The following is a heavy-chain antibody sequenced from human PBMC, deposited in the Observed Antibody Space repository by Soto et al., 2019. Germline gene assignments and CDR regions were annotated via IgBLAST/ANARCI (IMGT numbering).Heavy chain of an antibody. CDR1: GYTFTSYG. J-gene: IGHJ5*02. V-gene: IGHV1-18*01. Sequence: QVQLVQSGAEVKKPGASVKVSCKASGYTFTSYGISWVRQAPGQGLEWMGWISAYNGNTNYAQKLQGTVTIPPDTSTSPAHMELRSRSSDDTAVYYCARHLPLAAAGPGWFDPWGQGTLVTFSS. D-gene: IGHD6-13*01. CDR3: ARHLPLAAAGPGWFDP. CDR2: ISAYNGNT.